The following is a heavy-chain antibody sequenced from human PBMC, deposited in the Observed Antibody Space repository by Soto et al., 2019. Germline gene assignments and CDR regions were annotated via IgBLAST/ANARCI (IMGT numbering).Heavy chain of an antibody. D-gene: IGHD2-8*01. CDR2: ITNSDYT. CDR1: GFTFNIFN. J-gene: IGHJ4*02. CDR3: TLYDALFFDF. V-gene: IGHV3-21*01. Sequence: GGSLRLSCAAPGFTFNIFNMNWVRQAPGKGLEWVSSITNSDYTSYADSVKGRFTISRDNAKKSLYLQMNSLRAEDTAVYYCTLYDALFFDFWGQGALVTVSS.